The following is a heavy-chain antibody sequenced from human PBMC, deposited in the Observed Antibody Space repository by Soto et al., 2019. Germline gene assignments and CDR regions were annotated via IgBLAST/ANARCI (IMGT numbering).Heavy chain of an antibody. Sequence: ASVKVSCKVSGYTLTELSMHWVRQAPGKGLEWMGGFDPEDGETIYAQKFQGRVTMTEDTSTDTAYMELSSLRSEDTAVYYCATLDIAARPGWFDPWGQGTLVTVSS. CDR1: GYTLTELS. D-gene: IGHD6-6*01. J-gene: IGHJ5*02. CDR3: ATLDIAARPGWFDP. CDR2: FDPEDGET. V-gene: IGHV1-24*01.